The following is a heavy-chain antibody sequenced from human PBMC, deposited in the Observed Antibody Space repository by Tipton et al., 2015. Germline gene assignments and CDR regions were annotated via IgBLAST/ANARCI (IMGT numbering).Heavy chain of an antibody. Sequence: GLVKPSETLSLTCTVSGGSISSSSYYWGWIRQPPGKGLEWIGSIYYSGSTYYNPSLKSRVTISVDTSKNQFSLKLSSVTAADTAVYYCARRGVTSRSWWYFDLWGRGTLVTVSS. CDR2: IYYSGST. CDR3: ARRGVTSRSWWYFDL. CDR1: GGSISSSSYY. D-gene: IGHD2-21*02. J-gene: IGHJ2*01. V-gene: IGHV4-39*01.